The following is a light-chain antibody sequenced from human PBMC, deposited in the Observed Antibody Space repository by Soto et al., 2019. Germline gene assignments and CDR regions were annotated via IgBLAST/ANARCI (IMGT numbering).Light chain of an antibody. CDR2: KDS. Sequence: TQTPSVSVSPGQTARITCSGDELSKQYVYWYQQKPGQAPVLVIYKDSERASGIPERFPASSSGTTVTLTISGVRAEDEADYYCQSSDDTGNYYLFGTGTKVTVL. CDR3: QSSDDTGNYYL. J-gene: IGLJ1*01. V-gene: IGLV3-25*02. CDR1: ELSKQY.